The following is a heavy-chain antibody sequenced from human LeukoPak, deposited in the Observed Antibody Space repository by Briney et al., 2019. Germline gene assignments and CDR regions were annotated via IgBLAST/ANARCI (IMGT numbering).Heavy chain of an antibody. CDR2: ISYDGSNE. J-gene: IGHJ4*02. CDR3: AKDADDYVSYFDY. D-gene: IGHD4-17*01. V-gene: IGHV3-33*06. CDR1: GFTFSAYG. Sequence: GGSLRLSCAASGFTFSAYGMHWVRQAPGKGLEWVAVISYDGSNEHYADSVKGRFTISRDNSKNTLYLQMNSLRAEDTAVYYCAKDADDYVSYFDYWGQGTLVTVSS.